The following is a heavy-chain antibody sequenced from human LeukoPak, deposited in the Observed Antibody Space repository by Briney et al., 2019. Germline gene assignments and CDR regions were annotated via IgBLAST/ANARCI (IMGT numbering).Heavy chain of an antibody. CDR2: ISSSDGAT. J-gene: IGHJ4*02. D-gene: IGHD6-19*01. Sequence: TGGYLSLSCAASGFSFNDYAMSWVRQAPGQGPEWVSAISSSDGATVYAESGRGRFTISEDTCTNMLALQMSSLENDATADYDCAMELLVPVPLQAFEYRRQGTLVSVSS. CDR3: AMELLVPVPLQAFEY. CDR1: GFSFNDYA. V-gene: IGHV3-23*01.